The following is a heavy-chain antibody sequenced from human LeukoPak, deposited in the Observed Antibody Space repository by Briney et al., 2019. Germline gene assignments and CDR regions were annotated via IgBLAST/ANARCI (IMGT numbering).Heavy chain of an antibody. V-gene: IGHV5-51*01. J-gene: IGHJ3*02. CDR1: GYSFTSYW. CDR2: IYPGDSDT. D-gene: IGHD3-10*01. CDR3: ARHPKPSRITMVRGPAAFDI. Sequence: GESLKISCKGSGYSFTSYWIGWVRQMPGKGLEWMGIIYPGDSDTRYSPSFQGQVTISADKSISTAYLQWSSLKASDTAMYYCARHPKPSRITMVRGPAAFDIWGQGTMVTVSS.